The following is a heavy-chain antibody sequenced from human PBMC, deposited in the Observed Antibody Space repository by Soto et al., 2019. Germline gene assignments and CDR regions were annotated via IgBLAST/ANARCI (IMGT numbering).Heavy chain of an antibody. D-gene: IGHD3-3*01. Sequence: QINLIESGPPLVKPTQTLTLTCTFSGFSLSTSGAAVGWVRQPPARALEGLALIYWDGYKRYNASLGNRLTITKDTSMNQVVLTLTNVDPADTATYYCAHRATMTIFGLIIDNGIWFDPWGQGTRVIVSS. CDR2: IYWDGYK. V-gene: IGHV2-5*02. J-gene: IGHJ5*02. CDR3: AHRATMTIFGLIIDNGIWFDP. CDR1: GFSLSTSGAA.